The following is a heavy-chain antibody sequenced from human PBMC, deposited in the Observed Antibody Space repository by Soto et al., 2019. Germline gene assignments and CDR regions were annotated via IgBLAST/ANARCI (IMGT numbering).Heavy chain of an antibody. V-gene: IGHV3-23*01. CDR2: ISGSGGST. Sequence: PGGSLRLSCAASGFTFSSYAMSWVRQAPGKGLEWVSAISGSGGSTYYADSVKGRFTISRDNSKNTLFLQMNSLRAEDTAVYYCAKGVTYYDFWSGSAWAYWGQGTLVTVS. J-gene: IGHJ4*02. CDR3: AKGVTYYDFWSGSAWAY. CDR1: GFTFSSYA. D-gene: IGHD3-3*01.